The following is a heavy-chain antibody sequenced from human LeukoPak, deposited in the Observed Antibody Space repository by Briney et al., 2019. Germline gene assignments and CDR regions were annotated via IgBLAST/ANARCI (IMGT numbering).Heavy chain of an antibody. Sequence: PGGSLRLSCAASGFTFSNYGMHWVRQAPGEGLEWVAVIWYDGGSKYYADSVKGRFTISRDNSKNTLYLQMNSLRTEDTAVYYCAKAEGYDILTGLDYWGQGTLVTVSS. CDR2: IWYDGGSK. V-gene: IGHV3-33*06. D-gene: IGHD3-9*01. J-gene: IGHJ4*02. CDR3: AKAEGYDILTGLDY. CDR1: GFTFSNYG.